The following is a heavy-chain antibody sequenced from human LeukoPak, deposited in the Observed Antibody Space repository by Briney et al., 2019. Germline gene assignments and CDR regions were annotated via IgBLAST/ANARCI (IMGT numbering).Heavy chain of an antibody. V-gene: IGHV1-46*01. CDR2: INPSGGST. CDR1: GYTFTSYY. D-gene: IGHD6-19*01. CDR3: ARDGGGRIAVAGTGWFDP. J-gene: IGHJ5*02. Sequence: ASVKVSCKASGYTFTSYYMHWVRQAPGQGLEWMGIINPSGGSTSYAQKFQGRVTMTRDTSTSTVYMELSSLRSDDTAVYYCARDGGGRIAVAGTGWFDPWGQGTLVTVSS.